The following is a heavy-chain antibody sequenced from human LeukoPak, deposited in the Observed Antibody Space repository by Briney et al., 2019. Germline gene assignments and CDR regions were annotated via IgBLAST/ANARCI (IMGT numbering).Heavy chain of an antibody. J-gene: IGHJ4*02. Sequence: ASVKVSCKASGYTFTGHYMHWVRQAAGQGLEWMGRINPNSGGTNYAQKFQGRVTMTRDTPISTAYMELSRLRSDDTAVYYCARRATAGTGDLGYWGQGTLVTVSS. D-gene: IGHD7-27*01. V-gene: IGHV1-2*06. CDR3: ARRATAGTGDLGY. CDR2: INPNSGGT. CDR1: GYTFTGHY.